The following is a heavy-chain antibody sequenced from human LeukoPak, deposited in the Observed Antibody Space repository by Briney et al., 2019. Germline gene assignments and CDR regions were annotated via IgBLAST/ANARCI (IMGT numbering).Heavy chain of an antibody. J-gene: IGHJ3*02. CDR1: GFTVSSNY. CDR3: TTSTYYDILTGHGTAFDI. D-gene: IGHD3-9*01. CDR2: IYSGGST. V-gene: IGHV3-53*01. Sequence: GSLRLSCAASGFTVSSNYMSWVRQAPGKGLEWVSVIYSGGSTYYADSVKGRFTISRDNSKNTLYLQMNSLRAEDTAVYYCTTSTYYDILTGHGTAFDIWGQGTMVTVSS.